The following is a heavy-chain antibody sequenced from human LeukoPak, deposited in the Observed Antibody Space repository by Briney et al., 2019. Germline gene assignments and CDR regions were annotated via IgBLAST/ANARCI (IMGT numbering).Heavy chain of an antibody. J-gene: IGHJ2*01. Sequence: GGSLRLSCAASGFTFSSYWMHWVRQAPGKGLVWVSRINSDGSSTSYADSVKGRFTISRDNAKNTLYLQMNSLRAEDTAVYYCATRSSYSSGWYAGYFDLWGRGTLVTVSS. D-gene: IGHD6-19*01. CDR2: INSDGSST. V-gene: IGHV3-74*01. CDR3: ATRSSYSSGWYAGYFDL. CDR1: GFTFSSYW.